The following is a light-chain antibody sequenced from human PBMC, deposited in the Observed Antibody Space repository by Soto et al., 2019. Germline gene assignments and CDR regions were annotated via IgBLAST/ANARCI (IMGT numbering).Light chain of an antibody. CDR2: DVS. V-gene: IGLV2-11*01. CDR3: CSYAGSYTYV. Sequence: QSALTQPRSVSGSPGQSVTISCTGTSSDVGGYNYVSWYQQHPGKAPKLMIYDVSKWPSGVPDRFFGSKSGNTASLTISGLQAEDEADYYCCSYAGSYTYVFGTGTKVTVL. CDR1: SSDVGGYNY. J-gene: IGLJ1*01.